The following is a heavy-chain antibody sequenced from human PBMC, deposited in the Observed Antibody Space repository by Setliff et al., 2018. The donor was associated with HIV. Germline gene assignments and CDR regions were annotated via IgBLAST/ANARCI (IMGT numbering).Heavy chain of an antibody. J-gene: IGHJ4*02. V-gene: IGHV3-33*06. CDR2: IWYDGSNK. CDR1: GFTFSSYG. Sequence: PGGSLRLSCGASGFTFSSYGMHWVRQAPDKGLEWVAVIWYDGSNKYYADSVKGRFTISRDNSKNTMYLQMNSLRDEDTAVYFCAKDIQCSGGSCKHFDFWGQGTRVTVSS. CDR3: AKDIQCSGGSCKHFDF. D-gene: IGHD2-15*01.